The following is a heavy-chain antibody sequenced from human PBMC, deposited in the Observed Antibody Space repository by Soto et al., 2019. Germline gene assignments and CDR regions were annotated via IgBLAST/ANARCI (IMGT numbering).Heavy chain of an antibody. D-gene: IGHD3-3*01. CDR3: AKERYDFWSGYSTPFDY. CDR2: ISYDGSNK. V-gene: IGHV3-30*18. J-gene: IGHJ4*02. Sequence: QVQLVESGGGVVQPGRSLRLSCAASGFTFSSYGMHWVRQAPGKGLEWVAVISYDGSNKCHADSVKGRFTISRDNSKNTLYLQMNSLRAEDTAVYYCAKERYDFWSGYSTPFDYWGQGTLVTVSS. CDR1: GFTFSSYG.